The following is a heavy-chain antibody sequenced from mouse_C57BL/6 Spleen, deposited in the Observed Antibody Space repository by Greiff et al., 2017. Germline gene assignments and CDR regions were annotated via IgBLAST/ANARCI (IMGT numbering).Heavy chain of an antibody. Sequence: QVQLQQPGAELVRPGSSVKLSCKASGYTFTSYWMHWVKQRPIQGLEWIGNIDPSDSETHYNQKFKDKATLTVDKSSSTAYMQLSSLTSEDSAVYYCARGEAYYSSFDDWGQGTTLTVSS. CDR3: ARGEAYYSSFDD. CDR2: IDPSDSET. CDR1: GYTFTSYW. V-gene: IGHV1-52*01. J-gene: IGHJ2*01. D-gene: IGHD2-12*01.